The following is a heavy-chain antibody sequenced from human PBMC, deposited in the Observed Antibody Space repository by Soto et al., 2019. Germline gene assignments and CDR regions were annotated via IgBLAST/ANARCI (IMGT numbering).Heavy chain of an antibody. D-gene: IGHD6-19*01. V-gene: IGHV2-5*01. CDR1: GFACSTSGEE. Sequence: KMVKTRGTLAMACTFSGFACSTSGEEVGWIRQPPGKALEWLALIYWNDDKRYSPSLKSRLTITKDTSKNQVVLTMTNRDLVDAATYYCVRRAVAGMDYFHIWG. CDR2: IYWNDDK. CDR3: VRRAVAGMDYFHI. J-gene: IGHJ3*02.